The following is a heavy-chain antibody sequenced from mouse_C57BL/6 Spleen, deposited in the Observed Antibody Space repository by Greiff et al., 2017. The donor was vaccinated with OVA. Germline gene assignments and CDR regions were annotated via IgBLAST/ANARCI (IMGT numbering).Heavy chain of an antibody. CDR1: GFTFSSYG. J-gene: IGHJ1*03. CDR3: ARHEDGDWYFDV. V-gene: IGHV5-6*01. Sequence: EVKLVESGGDLVKPGGSLKLSCAASGFTFSSYGMSWVRQTPDKRLEWVATISSGGSYTYYPDSVKGRFTISRDNAKNTLYLQMSSLKSEDTAMYYRARHEDGDWYFDVWGTGTTVTVSS. CDR2: ISSGGSYT.